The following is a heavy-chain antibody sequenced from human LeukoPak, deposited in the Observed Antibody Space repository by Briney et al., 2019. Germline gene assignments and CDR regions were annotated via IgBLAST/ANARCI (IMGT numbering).Heavy chain of an antibody. Sequence: EASVKVSCKAPGDTLANYGITWVRQAPGQGLEWMGWNTGYSGNTNYAQHFQGRVTMTTDTSTSTAYMELRSLRSDDTAVYYCAREAPDYYYYYGMDVWGQGTTVTVSS. CDR1: GDTLANYG. CDR2: NTGYSGNT. V-gene: IGHV1-18*04. J-gene: IGHJ6*02. D-gene: IGHD6-6*01. CDR3: AREAPDYYYYYGMDV.